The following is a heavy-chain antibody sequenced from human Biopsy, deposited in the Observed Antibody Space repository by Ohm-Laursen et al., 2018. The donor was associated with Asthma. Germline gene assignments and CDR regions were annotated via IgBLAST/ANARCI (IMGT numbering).Heavy chain of an antibody. CDR2: ISGSGGST. CDR3: AKGYYYDSSGFDY. CDR1: GFTFSSYA. Sequence: SLRLSCSASGFTFSSYAMSWVRQAPGKGLEWVSAISGSGGSTYYADSVKGRFAISRDNSKNTLYLQMNSLRAEDTAVYYCAKGYYYDSSGFDYWGQGTLVTVSS. V-gene: IGHV3-23*01. J-gene: IGHJ4*02. D-gene: IGHD3-22*01.